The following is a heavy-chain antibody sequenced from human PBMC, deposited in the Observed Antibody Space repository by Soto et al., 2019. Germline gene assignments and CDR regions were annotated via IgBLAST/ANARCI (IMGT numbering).Heavy chain of an antibody. CDR3: ERGTLTVTSTYYFDY. CDR2: ISSSSSYI. D-gene: IGHD4-17*01. Sequence: GSLRLSCAASGFTFSSYSMNWVRQAPGKGLEWVSSISSSSSYIYYADSVKGRFTISRDNAKNSLYLQMNSLRAEDTAVYYCERGTLTVTSTYYFDYWGQGTLVTVYS. CDR1: GFTFSSYS. J-gene: IGHJ4*02. V-gene: IGHV3-21*01.